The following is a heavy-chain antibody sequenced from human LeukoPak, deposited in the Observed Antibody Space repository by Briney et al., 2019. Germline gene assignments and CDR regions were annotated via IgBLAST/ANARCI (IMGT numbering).Heavy chain of an antibody. Sequence: SETLSLTCTVSGGSISSYYWSWIRQPPGKGLEWIGYIYYSGSTSHNPSLKSRVTISVDTSKNHFSLKLSSVTAADTAVYYCARYSGSYPHDAFDIWGQGTMVTVSS. CDR3: ARYSGSYPHDAFDI. CDR1: GGSISSYY. V-gene: IGHV4-59*01. D-gene: IGHD1-26*01. J-gene: IGHJ3*02. CDR2: IYYSGST.